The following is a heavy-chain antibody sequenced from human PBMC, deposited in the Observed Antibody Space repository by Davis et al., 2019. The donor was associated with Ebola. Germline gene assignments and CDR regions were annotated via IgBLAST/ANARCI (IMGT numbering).Heavy chain of an antibody. D-gene: IGHD1-26*01. J-gene: IGHJ4*02. CDR1: GDSISSSRYH. V-gene: IGHV4-39*02. Sequence: PSETLSLTCAVSGDSISSSRYHWGWVRPSPDKGLEWIGNFYDSGSTYYNPSFRSRVTISVDSTNNHFSLRLTSVTAADTAVYYCARLSPVGATVDYWGQGSLVTVSS. CDR3: ARLSPVGATVDY. CDR2: FYDSGST.